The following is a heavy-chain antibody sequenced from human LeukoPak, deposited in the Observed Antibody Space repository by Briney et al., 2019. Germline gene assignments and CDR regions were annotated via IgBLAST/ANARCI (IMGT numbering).Heavy chain of an antibody. CDR2: ISSSGSTT. V-gene: IGHV3-48*03. CDR1: AFSFSTYE. Sequence: PGGSLRLSCAASAFSFSTYEMHWVRQAPGKGLEWVSDISSSGSTTYYADSVRGRFTTSRDNAKNLLYLQMHSLRAEDTAIYYCSLLAVASPQDYWGQGTLVTVSS. CDR3: SLLAVASPQDY. J-gene: IGHJ4*02. D-gene: IGHD6-19*01.